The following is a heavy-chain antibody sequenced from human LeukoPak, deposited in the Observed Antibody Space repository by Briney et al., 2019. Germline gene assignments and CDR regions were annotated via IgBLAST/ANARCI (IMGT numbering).Heavy chain of an antibody. D-gene: IGHD3-22*01. Sequence: SETLSLTCTVSGGSISSYYWSWIRQPPGKGLEWIGYIYYSGSTNYNPSLKSRVTISVDTSKNQFSLKLSSVTAADTAVYYCARDYYDSSGYYYGMDVWGQGTTVTVPS. CDR1: GGSISSYY. CDR3: ARDYYDSSGYYYGMDV. CDR2: IYYSGST. J-gene: IGHJ6*02. V-gene: IGHV4-59*01.